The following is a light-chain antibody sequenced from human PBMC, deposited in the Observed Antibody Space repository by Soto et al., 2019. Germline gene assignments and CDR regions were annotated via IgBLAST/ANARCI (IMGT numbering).Light chain of an antibody. V-gene: IGLV1-44*01. CDR1: SSNIGSNT. CDR2: SDT. Sequence: QSVLTQPPSASGTPGQRVTISCSGSSSNIGSNTVNWDQQLPGKAPKLLVYSDTHRPSGVPDRFSGSKSGTSASLAISGLQSEDEADYYCAAWDDSLNEVFGGGTKLTVL. J-gene: IGLJ2*01. CDR3: AAWDDSLNEV.